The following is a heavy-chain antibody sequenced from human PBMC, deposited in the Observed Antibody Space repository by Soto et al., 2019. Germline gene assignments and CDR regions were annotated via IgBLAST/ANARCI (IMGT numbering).Heavy chain of an antibody. CDR1: GGSISSGDYY. V-gene: IGHV4-30-4*01. CDR2: IYYSGST. CDR3: ARGSGYSYIFDY. J-gene: IGHJ4*02. D-gene: IGHD5-18*01. Sequence: SETLSLTCTVSGGSISSGDYYWSWIRQPPGKGLEWIGYIYYSGSTYYNPSLKSRVTISVDTSKNQFSRKRSAVTAADTAVYYCARGSGYSYIFDYWGQGTLVTVSS.